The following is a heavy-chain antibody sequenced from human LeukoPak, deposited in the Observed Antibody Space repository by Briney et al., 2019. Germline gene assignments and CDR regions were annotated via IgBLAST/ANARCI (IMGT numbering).Heavy chain of an antibody. J-gene: IGHJ3*02. CDR2: INHSGST. D-gene: IGHD3-3*01. V-gene: IGHV4-34*01. CDR1: GVSFSGYY. Sequence: SETLSLTCAVYGVSFSGYYRSWIRQPPGKGLEWIGEINHSGSTNYNPSLKSRVTISVDTSKNQFSLKLSSVTAADTAVYYCARGGYDFWSGYYPSRRAFDIWGQGTMATVSS. CDR3: ARGGYDFWSGYYPSRRAFDI.